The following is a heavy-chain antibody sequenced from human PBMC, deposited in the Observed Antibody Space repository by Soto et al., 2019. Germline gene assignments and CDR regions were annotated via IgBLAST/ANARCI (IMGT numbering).Heavy chain of an antibody. CDR3: ARDGLGGFGYYYYYMDV. Sequence: GGSLRLSCAASGFTFSSYAMHWVRQAPGKGLEYVSAISSNGGSTYYANSVKGRFTISRDNSKNTLYLQMGSLRAEDMAVYYCARDGLGGFGYYYYYMDVWGKGTTVTVSS. V-gene: IGHV3-64*01. CDR2: ISSNGGST. D-gene: IGHD3-16*01. CDR1: GFTFSSYA. J-gene: IGHJ6*03.